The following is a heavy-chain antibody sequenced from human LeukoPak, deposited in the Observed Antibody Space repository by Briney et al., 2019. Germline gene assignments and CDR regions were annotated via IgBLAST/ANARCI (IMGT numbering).Heavy chain of an antibody. J-gene: IGHJ4*02. CDR3: ARQTMGFDY. CDR2: IYSGGST. D-gene: IGHD3-10*01. CDR1: GFTVSTNY. Sequence: PGGSLRLSCVVSGFTVSTNYMSWVRQAPGKGLEWVSVIYSGGSTYYADSVKGRFTISRDNSKNTLSLQMNSLGAEDTAVYYCARQTMGFDYWGQGTLVTVSS. V-gene: IGHV3-53*01.